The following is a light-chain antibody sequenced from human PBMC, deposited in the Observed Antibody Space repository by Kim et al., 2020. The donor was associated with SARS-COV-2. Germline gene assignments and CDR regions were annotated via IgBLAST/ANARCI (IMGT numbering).Light chain of an antibody. CDR1: SLRTYY. Sequence: SSELTQDPAVSVALGQTVRITFQGDSLRTYYTTWFQQKPGQAPIVVFYGKNNRPSGIPDRFSGSSSGNTASLTITATQAGDEADYYCNSRDNNDNVLFGGGTQLTVL. J-gene: IGLJ2*01. V-gene: IGLV3-19*01. CDR2: GKN. CDR3: NSRDNNDNVL.